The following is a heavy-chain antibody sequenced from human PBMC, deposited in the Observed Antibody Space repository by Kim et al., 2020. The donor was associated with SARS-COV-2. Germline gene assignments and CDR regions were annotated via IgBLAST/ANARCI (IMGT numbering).Heavy chain of an antibody. V-gene: IGHV4-34*01. CDR3: ARGRGAAGTRPWFDP. D-gene: IGHD6-13*01. J-gene: IGHJ5*02. CDR2: INHSGST. CDR1: GGSFSGYY. Sequence: SETLSLTCAVYGGSFSGYYWSWIRQPPGKGLEWIGEINHSGSTNYNPSLKSRVTISVDTSKNQFSLTLSSVTAADTAVYYCARGRGAAGTRPWFDPWGQG.